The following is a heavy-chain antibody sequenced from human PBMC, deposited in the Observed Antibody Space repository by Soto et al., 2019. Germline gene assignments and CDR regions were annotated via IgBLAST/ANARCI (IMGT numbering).Heavy chain of an antibody. CDR2: ISYDGSNK. J-gene: IGHJ3*02. Sequence: QVQLVESGGGVVQPGRSPRLSCAASGFTFSSYAMHWVRQAPGKGLEWVAVISYDGSNKNYADSVKGRFTISRDNSKKTLYLQMNSLRAEDTAVFYCARQARPSYDSSGYYYESDAFDIWGQGTMVTVSS. D-gene: IGHD3-22*01. CDR1: GFTFSSYA. CDR3: ARQARPSYDSSGYYYESDAFDI. V-gene: IGHV3-30-3*01.